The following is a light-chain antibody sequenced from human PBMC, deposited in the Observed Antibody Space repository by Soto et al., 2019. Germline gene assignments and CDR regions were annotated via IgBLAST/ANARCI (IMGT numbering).Light chain of an antibody. V-gene: IGKV3-15*01. J-gene: IGKJ1*01. CDR3: QHYNNWTRT. Sequence: EIGMTQSPSTLSVSPGERATLSCRASQSVSSNLAWYQQKPGQAPRLLIYGASTRATGIPARFSGSGSGTEFTLTISSLQSEDFAVYYCQHYNNWTRTFGQGTKVEIK. CDR2: GAS. CDR1: QSVSSN.